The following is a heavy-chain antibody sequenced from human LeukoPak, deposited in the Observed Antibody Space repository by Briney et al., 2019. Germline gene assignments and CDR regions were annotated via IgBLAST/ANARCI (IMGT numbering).Heavy chain of an antibody. Sequence: SVKVSCKASGGTFSSYAISWVRQAPGQGLEWMGGIIPIFGTANYAQKFQGRVTITADESTSTDYMELSSLRSEDTAVYYCARAELLWFGELSRTGYYFDYWGQGTLVTVSS. CDR1: GGTFSSYA. J-gene: IGHJ4*02. D-gene: IGHD3-10*01. CDR2: IIPIFGTA. V-gene: IGHV1-69*13. CDR3: ARAELLWFGELSRTGYYFDY.